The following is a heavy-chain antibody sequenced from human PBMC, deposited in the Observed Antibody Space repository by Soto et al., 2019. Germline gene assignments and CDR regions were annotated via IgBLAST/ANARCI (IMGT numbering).Heavy chain of an antibody. J-gene: IGHJ4*02. Sequence: PGGSLRLSCAASGFTFSTYSMNWVRQAPGKGLEWVSYISSSSITIYYADSVKGRFTISRDNAKNSLYLQMNSLRDEDTAVYYCARDSSPYYDFWSGFYTYFDYWGQGA. CDR2: ISSSSITI. D-gene: IGHD3-3*01. CDR1: GFTFSTYS. CDR3: ARDSSPYYDFWSGFYTYFDY. V-gene: IGHV3-48*02.